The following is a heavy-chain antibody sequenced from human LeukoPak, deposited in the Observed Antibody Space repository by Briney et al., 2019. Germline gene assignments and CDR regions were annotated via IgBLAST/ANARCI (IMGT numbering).Heavy chain of an antibody. J-gene: IGHJ4*02. CDR1: GFTFSRYW. V-gene: IGHV3-7*01. D-gene: IGHD7-27*01. CDR3: SRGNWGSSGGHC. Sequence: GGSLRLSCAASGFTFSRYWMIWVRQAPGKGLEWVANIKEDGSDKRYAESVKGRFTISRDNAENPLYLQMNSLRAEDTAVYYCSRGNWGSSGGHCWGQGTLVTVSS. CDR2: IKEDGSDK.